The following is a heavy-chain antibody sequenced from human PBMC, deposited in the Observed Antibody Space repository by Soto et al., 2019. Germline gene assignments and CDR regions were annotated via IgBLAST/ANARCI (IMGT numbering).Heavy chain of an antibody. D-gene: IGHD2-21*01. CDR2: IFPILDRA. Sequence: QVHLVQSGAEVKTAGSSMKVSCRASGSTFDTSTFTWVRQAPGQGLEWMGRIFPILDRADYAQKFQGRVSFSADRYTNTVYMELSSLRFEDTAVYYCARDRGTYCGVECYSGSDSWGQGTLVTVSS. CDR3: ARDRGTYCGVECYSGSDS. J-gene: IGHJ5*01. CDR1: GSTFDTST. V-gene: IGHV1-69*08.